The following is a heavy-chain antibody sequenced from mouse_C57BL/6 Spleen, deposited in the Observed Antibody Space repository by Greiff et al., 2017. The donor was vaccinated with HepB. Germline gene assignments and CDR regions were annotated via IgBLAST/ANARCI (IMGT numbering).Heavy chain of an antibody. V-gene: IGHV1-15*01. J-gene: IGHJ1*03. Sequence: QVQLQQSGAELVRPGASVTLSCKASGYTFTDYEMHWVKQTPVHGLEWIGAIDPETGGTAYNQKFKGKAILTADKSSSTAYMELRSLTSEDSAVYYCTRPGYGSPWYFDVWGTGTTVTVSS. CDR2: IDPETGGT. CDR1: GYTFTDYE. D-gene: IGHD1-1*01. CDR3: TRPGYGSPWYFDV.